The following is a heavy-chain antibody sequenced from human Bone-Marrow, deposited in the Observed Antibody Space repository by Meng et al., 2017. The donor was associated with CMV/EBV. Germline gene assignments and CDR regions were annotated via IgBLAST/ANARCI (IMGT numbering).Heavy chain of an antibody. Sequence: SVKVSCKASGGTFSSYAISWVRQAPGQGLEWMGGIIPIFGTANYAQKFQGRVTITTDESTSTAYMELSSLRSEDTAVYYCARGGYCSSTSCYPFDYWGQGTLVAVSS. CDR2: IIPIFGTA. CDR1: GGTFSSYA. D-gene: IGHD2-2*01. V-gene: IGHV1-69*05. CDR3: ARGGYCSSTSCYPFDY. J-gene: IGHJ4*02.